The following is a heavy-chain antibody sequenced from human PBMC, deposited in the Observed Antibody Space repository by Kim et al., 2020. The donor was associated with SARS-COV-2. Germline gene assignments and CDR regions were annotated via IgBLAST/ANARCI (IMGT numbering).Heavy chain of an antibody. V-gene: IGHV6-1*01. D-gene: IGHD6-19*01. J-gene: IGHJ4*02. CDR2: TYYRSKWSS. CDR1: GDSLSSNTVA. CDR3: VRYSGWYYFDY. Sequence: SQTLSLTCVISGDSLSSNTVAWSWIRQSPSSGLEWLGRTYYRSKWSSDYAVSVKSRIIINADPSKNQFSLHLNSVTPDDTATYYCVRYSGWYYFDYWDQG.